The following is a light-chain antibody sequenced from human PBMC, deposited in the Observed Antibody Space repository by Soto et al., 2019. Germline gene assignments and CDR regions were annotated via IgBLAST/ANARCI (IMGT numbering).Light chain of an antibody. Sequence: EIVMTQSPATLSGSPGERATLSCRASQSVSSNLAWYQQKPGQAPRLLIYGASTRATGVPARFSGSGSGAELTLTISSLQSEDFAVYYCQQCNNWPLTFGGGTKVEIK. CDR2: GAS. CDR1: QSVSSN. V-gene: IGKV3-15*01. CDR3: QQCNNWPLT. J-gene: IGKJ4*01.